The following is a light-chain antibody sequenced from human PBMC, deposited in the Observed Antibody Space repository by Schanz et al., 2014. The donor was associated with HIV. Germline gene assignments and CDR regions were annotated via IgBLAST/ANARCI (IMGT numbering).Light chain of an antibody. Sequence: QSVLTQPPSVSGAPGQRVTISCTGSSSNIGAGFRVHWYQQLPGTSPKLLIYGNNNRPSGVPDRFSGSKSGTSASLAISGLQSEDEANYYCAVWDDSLKGWVFGGGTKLTVL. CDR3: AVWDDSLKGWV. CDR2: GNN. V-gene: IGLV1-40*01. J-gene: IGLJ3*02. CDR1: SSNIGAGFR.